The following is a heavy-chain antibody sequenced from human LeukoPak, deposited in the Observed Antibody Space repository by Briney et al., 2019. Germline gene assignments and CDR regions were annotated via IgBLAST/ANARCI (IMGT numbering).Heavy chain of an antibody. J-gene: IGHJ3*02. Sequence: GGSLRLSCAASGVTFSSYWMSWVRQAPGKGPEWVATIKLDGSEKYYVDSVKGRFTISRDNAKNSLYMQMNSLRAEDTAVYYCARDRSDILTGYNDAFDISGQGTMVTVSS. V-gene: IGHV3-7*01. CDR3: ARDRSDILTGYNDAFDI. D-gene: IGHD3-9*01. CDR1: GVTFSSYW. CDR2: IKLDGSEK.